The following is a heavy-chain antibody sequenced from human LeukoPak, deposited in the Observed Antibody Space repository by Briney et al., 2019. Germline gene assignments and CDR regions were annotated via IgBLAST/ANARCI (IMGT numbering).Heavy chain of an antibody. D-gene: IGHD5-18*01. CDR1: GGSFSGYY. V-gene: IGHV4-34*01. J-gene: IGHJ4*02. Sequence: SSETLSLTCAVYGGSFSGYYWSWIRQPPGKGLEWIGGINHSGSTNYNLSLKSRVTISVDTSKNQLSLRLSSVTAADTAVYYCTTIKRGNIFGYFDFWGQGILVTVSS. CDR2: INHSGST. CDR3: TTIKRGNIFGYFDF.